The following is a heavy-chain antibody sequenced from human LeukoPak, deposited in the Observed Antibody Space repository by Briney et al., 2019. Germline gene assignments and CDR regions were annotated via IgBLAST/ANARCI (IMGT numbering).Heavy chain of an antibody. V-gene: IGHV3-33*01. J-gene: IGHJ4*02. CDR3: ARDLGSGWYDY. CDR1: GFTFSNYG. CDR2: IWYDGTNK. D-gene: IGHD6-19*01. Sequence: GGSLRLSCAASGFTFSNYGMHWVRQAPGKGLEWVAVIWYDGTNKYYADSVKGRFTISRDNSKNMQYLQMNSLGVEDTAVYYCARDLGSGWYDYWGQGTLVTASS.